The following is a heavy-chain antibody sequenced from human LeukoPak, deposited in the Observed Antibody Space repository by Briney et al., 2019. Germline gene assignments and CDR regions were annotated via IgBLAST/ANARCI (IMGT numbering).Heavy chain of an antibody. J-gene: IGHJ4*02. CDR2: ISGSGGST. D-gene: IGHD1-26*01. CDR3: AKRKSGNFYFDY. CDR1: GFTFSKYA. V-gene: IGHV3-23*01. Sequence: GGSLRLSCAASGFTFSKYAMTWVRQAPGKGLEWVSIISGSGGSTDYADSVKGRFTISRDNSKNTLNLQMNSLRAEDTAVYYCAKRKSGNFYFDYWGQGTLVTVSS.